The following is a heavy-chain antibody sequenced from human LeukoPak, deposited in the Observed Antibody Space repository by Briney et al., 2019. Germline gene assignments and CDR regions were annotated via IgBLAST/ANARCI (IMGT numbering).Heavy chain of an antibody. CDR3: ARDSGSYYFDY. CDR2: ISYDGSNK. J-gene: IGHJ4*02. Sequence: GGSLRLPCAASGFTFSSYAMHWVRQAPGKGLEWVAVISYDGSNKYYADSVKGRFTISRDNSKNTLYLQMNSLRAEDTAVYYCARDSGSYYFDYWGQGTLVTVSS. CDR1: GFTFSSYA. D-gene: IGHD1-26*01. V-gene: IGHV3-30-3*01.